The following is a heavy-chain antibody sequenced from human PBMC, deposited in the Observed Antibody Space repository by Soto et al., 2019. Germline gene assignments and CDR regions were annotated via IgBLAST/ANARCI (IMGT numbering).Heavy chain of an antibody. Sequence: PGGSLRLSCAASGFTVSSNYMSWVRQAPGKGLEWVSVIYSGGSTYYADSVKGRFTISRDNSKNTLYLQMNSLRAEDTAVYYCARDRGYSGYEFDYWGQGTLVTVSS. CDR3: ARDRGYSGYEFDY. J-gene: IGHJ4*02. CDR1: GFTVSSNY. V-gene: IGHV3-66*01. D-gene: IGHD5-12*01. CDR2: IYSGGST.